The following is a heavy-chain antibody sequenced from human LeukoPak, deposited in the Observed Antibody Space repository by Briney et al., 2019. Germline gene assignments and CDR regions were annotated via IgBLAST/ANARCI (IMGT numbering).Heavy chain of an antibody. J-gene: IGHJ4*02. Sequence: SAYNGNTNYAQKLQGRVTMTTDTSTSTAYMELRSLRSDDTAVYYCARDRLKQQLVPGVGYWGQGTLVTVSS. CDR2: SAYNGNT. D-gene: IGHD6-13*01. CDR3: ARDRLKQQLVPGVGY. V-gene: IGHV1-18*01.